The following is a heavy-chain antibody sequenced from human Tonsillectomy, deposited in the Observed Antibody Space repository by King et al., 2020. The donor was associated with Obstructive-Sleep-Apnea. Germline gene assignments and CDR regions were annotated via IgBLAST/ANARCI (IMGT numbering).Heavy chain of an antibody. CDR3: ARGPDQTGYGSSTSCYSRGGWFDP. Sequence: QLVQSGAEVKKPGASVKVSCKASGYTFTSYAMHWVRQAPGQRLEWMGWINAGNGNTKYSQKFQGRVTITRDTSASTAYMELSSLRSEDTAVYYCARGPDQTGYGSSTSCYSRGGWFDPWGQGTLVTVSS. V-gene: IGHV1-3*01. D-gene: IGHD2-2*01. J-gene: IGHJ5*02. CDR2: INAGNGNT. CDR1: GYTFTSYA.